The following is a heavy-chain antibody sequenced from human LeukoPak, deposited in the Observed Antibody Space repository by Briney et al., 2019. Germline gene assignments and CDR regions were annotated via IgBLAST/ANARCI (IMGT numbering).Heavy chain of an antibody. CDR1: GGSISSSNYY. Sequence: SETLSLTCTVSGGSISSSNYYWGWIRQPPGKGLEWIGSIFYSGSTYYNPSLKSRVTISEDTSKKQFSLKLDSVTAADTAVYYCARDLRVVVTAIFDFWGQGTLVTVSS. V-gene: IGHV4-39*07. J-gene: IGHJ4*02. CDR2: IFYSGST. D-gene: IGHD2-21*02. CDR3: ARDLRVVVTAIFDF.